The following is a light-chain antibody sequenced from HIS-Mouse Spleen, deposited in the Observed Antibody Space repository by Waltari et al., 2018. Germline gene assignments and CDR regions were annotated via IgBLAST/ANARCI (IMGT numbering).Light chain of an antibody. J-gene: IGKJ2*01. CDR3: QQYYSTPYT. CDR1: QSVLYSSNNKNY. CDR2: WAS. Sequence: DIVMTQAPDSLAVSLGERANINCKSSQSVLYSSNNKNYLAWYKQKPGQPPKLLIYWASTRESGVPYRFSGSGSGTEFTLTISSLQAEDVAVYYCQQYYSTPYTFGQGTKLEIK. V-gene: IGKV4-1*01.